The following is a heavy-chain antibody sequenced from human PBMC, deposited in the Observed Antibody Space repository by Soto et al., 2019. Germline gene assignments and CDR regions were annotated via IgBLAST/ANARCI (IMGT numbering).Heavy chain of an antibody. V-gene: IGHV4-39*07. CDR1: GGSVSSNSYS. Sequence: SETLSLTCTVSGGSVSSNSYSWGWIRQSPGKGLEWIGTIYSSENTYYNPSPLSRVTISVDTSKNEFSLKLSSVTAADTAVYYCARVSGSYYYGMDVWGQGITVTVSS. J-gene: IGHJ6*02. D-gene: IGHD1-26*01. CDR3: ARVSGSYYYGMDV. CDR2: IYSSENT.